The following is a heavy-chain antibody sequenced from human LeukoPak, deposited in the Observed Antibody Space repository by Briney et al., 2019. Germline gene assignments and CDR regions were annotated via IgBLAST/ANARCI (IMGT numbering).Heavy chain of an antibody. J-gene: IGHJ3*02. V-gene: IGHV1-69*04. Sequence: SVKVSCKASGGTFSSYAISWVRQAPGQGLEWMGRIIPIPGIANYAQKFQGRVTITADKSTSTAYMELSSLRSEDTAVYYCASGYCGDYPGAFDIWGQGTMVTVSS. CDR3: ASGYCGDYPGAFDI. CDR1: GGTFSSYA. CDR2: IIPIPGIA. D-gene: IGHD4-17*01.